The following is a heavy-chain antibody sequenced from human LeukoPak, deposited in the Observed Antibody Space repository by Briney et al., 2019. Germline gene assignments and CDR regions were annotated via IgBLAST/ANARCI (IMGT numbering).Heavy chain of an antibody. CDR1: GFTFSRYS. D-gene: IGHD3-22*01. J-gene: IGHJ4*02. CDR2: ISRSSSTI. Sequence: PGGSLRLSCAASGFTFSRYSMNWVRQAPGKGLEWVSYISRSSSTIHYADSVKGRFTISRDNAKSSLFLQMNSLTAEDTAVYYCAKVKVVGYSTFDYWGQGTLVTVSP. V-gene: IGHV3-48*04. CDR3: AKVKVVGYSTFDY.